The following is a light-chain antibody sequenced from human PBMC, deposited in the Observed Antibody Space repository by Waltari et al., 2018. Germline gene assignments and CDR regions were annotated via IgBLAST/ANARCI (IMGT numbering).Light chain of an antibody. Sequence: EIVVTMSPVTRSESREDRAALSCRASQSVSSNLAWYQQKPGQYPRLLSSGASTRATCIAARFSGSGSGTEFTLTISSLQSEDFALYYCQQYNDWPRTFGQGTKVES. J-gene: IGKJ1*01. CDR3: QQYNDWPRT. CDR2: GAS. CDR1: QSVSSN. V-gene: IGKV3-15*01.